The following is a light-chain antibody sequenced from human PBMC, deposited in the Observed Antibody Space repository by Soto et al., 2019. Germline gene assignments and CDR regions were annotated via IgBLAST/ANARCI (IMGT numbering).Light chain of an antibody. CDR1: QSISSW. CDR2: KAS. Sequence: DIQMTQSPSTLSASVGDRVTLVCRPSQSISSWLAWYQQKPGKAPKLLIYKASILQSGVPSRFSGSGSATEFTLTISSLQPEDFASYYCQQYETFPLTFGGGTKVDIK. V-gene: IGKV1-5*03. CDR3: QQYETFPLT. J-gene: IGKJ4*01.